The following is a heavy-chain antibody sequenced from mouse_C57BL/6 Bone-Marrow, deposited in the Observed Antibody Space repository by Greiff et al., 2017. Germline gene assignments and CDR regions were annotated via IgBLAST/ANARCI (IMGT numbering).Heavy chain of an antibody. CDR1: GYTFTSYW. Sequence: VQLQQPGAELVKPGASVKMSCKASGYTFTSYWITWVKQRPGQGLEWIGDIYPGSGSTNYNEKFKSKATLTVDTSSSTAYMQLSSLTSEDSAVYYCARGYYGSSYGVAYWGQGTLVTVSA. V-gene: IGHV1-55*01. CDR3: ARGYYGSSYGVAY. D-gene: IGHD1-1*01. CDR2: IYPGSGST. J-gene: IGHJ3*01.